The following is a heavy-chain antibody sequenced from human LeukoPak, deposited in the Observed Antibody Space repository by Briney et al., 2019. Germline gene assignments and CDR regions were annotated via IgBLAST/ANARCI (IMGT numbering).Heavy chain of an antibody. CDR2: ISSSGSTI. D-gene: IGHD6-13*01. Sequence: GGSLRLSCAASGFTFSSYEMNWVRQAPGKGLEWVSYISSSGSTIYYADSVKGRFTISRDNAKNSLYLQMNSLRAEDTAVYYCARGAGYSRAPVAFDIWGQGTMVTVSS. CDR1: GFTFSSYE. V-gene: IGHV3-48*03. CDR3: ARGAGYSRAPVAFDI. J-gene: IGHJ3*02.